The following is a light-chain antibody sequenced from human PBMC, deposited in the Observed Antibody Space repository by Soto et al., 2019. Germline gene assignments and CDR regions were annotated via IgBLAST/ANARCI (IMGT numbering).Light chain of an antibody. CDR1: QSINGD. CDR2: GAS. J-gene: IGKJ5*01. CDR3: QQYNSWPIT. V-gene: IGKV3D-15*01. Sequence: EIVMTQSSATLSVSPGESATLSCRASQSINGDLAWYVQKPGQAPRRVIYGASTWGTGVPPRFTGSGSGTEFTLTISGLQSEDFAVYYCQQYNSWPITFGQGTRLENK.